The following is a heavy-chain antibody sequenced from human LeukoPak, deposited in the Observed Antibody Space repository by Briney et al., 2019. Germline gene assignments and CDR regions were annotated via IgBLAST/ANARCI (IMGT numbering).Heavy chain of an antibody. CDR3: ARVRRVPLRYCSSTSCYTKGYMDV. V-gene: IGHV3-66*02. CDR1: GFTFSSYW. Sequence: GGSLRLSCAASGFTFSSYWMHWVRQAPGKGLVWVSVIYSGGSTYYADSVKGRFTISRDNSKTTLYLQMNSLRAEDTAVYYCARVRRVPLRYCSSTSCYTKGYMDVWGKGTTVTVSS. J-gene: IGHJ6*03. CDR2: IYSGGST. D-gene: IGHD2-2*02.